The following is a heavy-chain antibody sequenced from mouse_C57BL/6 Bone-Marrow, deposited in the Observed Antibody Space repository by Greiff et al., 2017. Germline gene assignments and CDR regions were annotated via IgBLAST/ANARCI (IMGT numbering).Heavy chain of an antibody. CDR1: GYTFTSYW. J-gene: IGHJ4*01. Sequence: QVQLQQSGAELVKPGASVKMSCKASGYTFTSYWITWVKQRPGQGLEWIGDIYPGSGSTNYNEKFKSKATLTVDTSSSTDYMQLRSLPSEVSAVYCYGRETAFYAIDYWGQGTSVTVSS. CDR2: IYPGSGST. CDR3: GRETAFYAIDY. V-gene: IGHV1-55*01. D-gene: IGHD3-2*01.